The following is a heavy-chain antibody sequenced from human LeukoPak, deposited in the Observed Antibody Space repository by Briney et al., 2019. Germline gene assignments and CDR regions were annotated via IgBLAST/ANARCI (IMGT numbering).Heavy chain of an antibody. CDR1: GFTFSDYY. V-gene: IGHV3-11*04. CDR3: ARGAYSSSWEADFDY. CDR2: ISSSGSTI. Sequence: GGSLRLSCAASGFTFSDYYMSWIRQAPGKGLEWVSYISSSGSTIYYADSVKGRFTISRDNAKNSLYLQMNSLRAEDAAVYYCARGAYSSSWEADFDYWGQGTLVTVSS. J-gene: IGHJ4*02. D-gene: IGHD6-13*01.